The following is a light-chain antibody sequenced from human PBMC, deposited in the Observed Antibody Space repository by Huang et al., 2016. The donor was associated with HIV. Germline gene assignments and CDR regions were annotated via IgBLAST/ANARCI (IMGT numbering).Light chain of an antibody. CDR1: QRLLHSDGNNY. Sequence: VMTQSPLSLPVTPGEPASISCRSSQRLLHSDGNNYFDWYLQKPGQSPQLLSYLGSNRASGVPERFSGSGAGTDCTLKISRVEAEDVGVYYCMQGLRTPRTFGQGTRLEIK. J-gene: IGKJ2*01. CDR2: LGS. CDR3: MQGLRTPRT. V-gene: IGKV2-28*01.